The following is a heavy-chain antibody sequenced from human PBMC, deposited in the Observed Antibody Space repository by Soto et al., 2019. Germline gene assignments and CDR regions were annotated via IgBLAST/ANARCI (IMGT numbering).Heavy chain of an antibody. CDR1: GGSISSYY. CDR3: ASMIGDPVLSFDS. D-gene: IGHD3-10*02. J-gene: IGHJ5*01. V-gene: IGHV4-59*01. CDR2: IFYSGST. Sequence: QVQLQESGPGLVKPSETLSLTCTVSGGSISSYYWSWIRQPPGKGLEWIGFIFYSGSTSCNPSITSRVPISIHTSEYQFSLKLNSVTAADTAVYYCASMIGDPVLSFDSWGQGTLVAVSS.